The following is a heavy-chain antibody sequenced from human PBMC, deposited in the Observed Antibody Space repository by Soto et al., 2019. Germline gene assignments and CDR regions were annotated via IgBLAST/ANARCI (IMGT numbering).Heavy chain of an antibody. CDR2: IYYSGST. CDR3: ARGTEVDSSSAPGLDYYYYYGMDV. J-gene: IGHJ6*02. V-gene: IGHV4-59*01. D-gene: IGHD6-6*01. CDR1: GGSISSYY. Sequence: PSETLSLTCTVSGGSISSYYWSWIRQPPGKGLEWIGYIYYSGSTNYNPSLKSRVTISVDTSKNQFSLKLSSVTAADTAVYYCARGTEVDSSSAPGLDYYYYYGMDVWGQGTTVTVFS.